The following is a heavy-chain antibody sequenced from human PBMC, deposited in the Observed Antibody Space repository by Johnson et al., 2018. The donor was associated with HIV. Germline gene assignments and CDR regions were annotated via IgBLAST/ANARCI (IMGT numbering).Heavy chain of an antibody. J-gene: IGHJ3*02. CDR1: GFTFSSYA. CDR3: ARAIRYYGSGTLLGGAFDI. Sequence: QVQLVESGGGLVQPGGSLRLSCAASGFTFSSYAMSWVRRAPGKGLEWVAVISYDGSNKYYADSVKGRFTISRDNSKNTLYLQMNSRRAEDTAVYYCARAIRYYGSGTLLGGAFDIWGQGTMVTVSS. D-gene: IGHD3-10*01. CDR2: ISYDGSNK. V-gene: IGHV3-30-3*01.